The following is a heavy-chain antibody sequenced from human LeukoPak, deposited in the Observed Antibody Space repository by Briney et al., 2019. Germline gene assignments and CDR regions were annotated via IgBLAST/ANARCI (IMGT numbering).Heavy chain of an antibody. Sequence: PGGSLRLSCAASGFTFSNYWMSWVRQAPGKGLEWIGSIYYSGSTYYNPSLKSRVTISVDTSKNQFSLKLSSVTAADTAVYYCAGGRGGAFDIWGQGTMVTVSS. D-gene: IGHD3-10*01. J-gene: IGHJ3*02. CDR1: GFTFSNYW. V-gene: IGHV4-59*05. CDR3: AGGRGGAFDI. CDR2: IYYSGST.